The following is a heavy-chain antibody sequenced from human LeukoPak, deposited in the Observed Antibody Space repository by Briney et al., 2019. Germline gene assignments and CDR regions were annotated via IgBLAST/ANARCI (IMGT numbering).Heavy chain of an antibody. CDR3: AKDRNNWNYFDY. CDR2: IKHDGSEK. V-gene: IGHV3-7*03. CDR1: GFTFSRHW. J-gene: IGHJ4*02. D-gene: IGHD1-20*01. Sequence: GGSLRLSCAASGFTFSRHWMTWVRQAPGKGLEWVANIKHDGSEKNYVDSVKGRFTISRDNAKDSLYLQMNSLRAEDTAIYYCAKDRNNWNYFDYWGQGTLVTVSS.